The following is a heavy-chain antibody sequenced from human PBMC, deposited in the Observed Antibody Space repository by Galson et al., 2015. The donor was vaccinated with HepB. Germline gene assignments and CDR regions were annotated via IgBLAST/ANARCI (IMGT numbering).Heavy chain of an antibody. CDR2: IWYDGINK. CDR1: GFTFNSYG. V-gene: IGHV3-33*01. CDR3: ARDTASSWYSSYYYYGMDV. D-gene: IGHD6-13*01. J-gene: IGHJ6*02. Sequence: SLRLSCAASGFTFNSYGIHWVRQAPGKGLEWVAVIWYDGINKYYADSVKGRLTISRDNSKNTLFLQMNSLRAEDTAVYFCARDTASSWYSSYYYYGMDVWGQGTTVTVSS.